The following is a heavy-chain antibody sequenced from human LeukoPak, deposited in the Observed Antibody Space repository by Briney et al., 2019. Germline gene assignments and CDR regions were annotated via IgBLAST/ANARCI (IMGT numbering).Heavy chain of an antibody. Sequence: PGGSLRLSCAASGFSFSNDWMCWVRQAPGKGLEWVANINQDESKKYYVDSVKGRFTISRDNAKNSLYLQMSSLRAEDTAVYYCARDHAYRTDYWSQGTLVTVSS. V-gene: IGHV3-7*01. D-gene: IGHD2-2*01. J-gene: IGHJ4*02. CDR3: ARDHAYRTDY. CDR2: INQDESKK. CDR1: GFSFSNDW.